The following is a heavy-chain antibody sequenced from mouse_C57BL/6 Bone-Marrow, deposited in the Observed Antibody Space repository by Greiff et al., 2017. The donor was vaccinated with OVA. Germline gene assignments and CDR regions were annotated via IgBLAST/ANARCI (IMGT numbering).Heavy chain of an antibody. CDR1: AYTFTSYW. J-gene: IGHJ3*01. V-gene: IGHV1-55*01. Sequence: VQLQQPGAELVKPGASVKMSCKASAYTFTSYWITWVKQRPGQGLEWIGDIYPGSGSTNYNEKFKSKATLTVDTSSSTADMQLSSLTSEDSAVYYCGRIYCDSLFAYWGQGTLVTVSA. CDR3: GRIYCDSLFAY. D-gene: IGHD2-4*01. CDR2: IYPGSGST.